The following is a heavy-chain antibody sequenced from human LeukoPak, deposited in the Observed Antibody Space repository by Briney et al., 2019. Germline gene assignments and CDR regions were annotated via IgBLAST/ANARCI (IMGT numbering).Heavy chain of an antibody. CDR2: ISAYNGNT. V-gene: IGHV1-18*01. CDR3: ARDGAHYYDSSGYYYVGYYYYYMDV. D-gene: IGHD3-22*01. CDR1: GYTFTSYG. J-gene: IGHJ6*03. Sequence: GASVKVSCKASGYTFTSYGISWVRQAPGQGLEWMGWISAYNGNTNYAQKLQGRVTMTTDTSTSTAYMELRSLRSDDTAVYYCARDGAHYYDSSGYYYVGYYYYYMDVWGKGTTVTVSS.